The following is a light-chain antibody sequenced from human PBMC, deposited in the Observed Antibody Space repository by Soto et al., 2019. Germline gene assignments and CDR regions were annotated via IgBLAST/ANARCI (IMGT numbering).Light chain of an antibody. J-gene: IGLJ2*01. CDR3: QSYDSSLTDVV. CDR1: SSNIGAGYD. CDR2: SNI. Sequence: QSVLTQPPSVSGAPGQRVTISCTGSSSNIGAGYDVHWYQQLPGTAPKLLTYSNINRPAGVPDRFSDSKSDTSASLAITGLQAEYEADYYCQSYDSSLTDVVFGGGTKLTLL. V-gene: IGLV1-40*01.